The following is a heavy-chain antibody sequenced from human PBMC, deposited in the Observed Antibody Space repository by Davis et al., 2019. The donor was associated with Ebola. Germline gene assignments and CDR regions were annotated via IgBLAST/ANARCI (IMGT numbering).Heavy chain of an antibody. Sequence: GGSLRLSCAASGFTFSNYSMNWVRQAPGKGLEWVSSISGSGGSTYYADSLKGRFTISRDKSKNLLYLRMNSLRAEDTAIYYCAKGQLAYYYYHMDVWGKGTTVAVSS. CDR1: GFTFSNYS. CDR3: AKGQLAYYYYHMDV. V-gene: IGHV3-23*01. CDR2: ISGSGGST. J-gene: IGHJ6*03. D-gene: IGHD1-1*01.